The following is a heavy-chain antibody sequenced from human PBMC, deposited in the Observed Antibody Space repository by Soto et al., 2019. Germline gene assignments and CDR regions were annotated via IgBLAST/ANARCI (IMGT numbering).Heavy chain of an antibody. CDR3: ARPAGYHLNYFDY. CDR1: GYTITSYY. Sequence: ASVKVSCKACGYTITSYYMHRVRQAPGQGLEWMGIINPSGGSTSYAQKFQGRVTMTRDTSTSTVYMELSSLRSEDTAVYYCARPAGYHLNYFDYWGQGTLVTVS. D-gene: IGHD3-9*01. CDR2: INPSGGST. J-gene: IGHJ4*02. V-gene: IGHV1-46*01.